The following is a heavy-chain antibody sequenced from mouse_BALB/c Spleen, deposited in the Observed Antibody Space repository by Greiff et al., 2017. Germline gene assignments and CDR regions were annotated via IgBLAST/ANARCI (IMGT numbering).Heavy chain of an antibody. CDR2: ISNGGGST. Sequence: EVQLVESGGGLVQPGGSLKLSCAASGFTFSSYTMSWVRQTPEKRLEWVAYISNGGGSTYYPDTVKGRFTISRDNAKNTLYLQMSSLKSEDTAMYYCARQDDGYYGFAYWGQGTLVTVSA. CDR3: ARQDDGYYGFAY. D-gene: IGHD2-3*01. V-gene: IGHV5-12-2*01. J-gene: IGHJ3*01. CDR1: GFTFSSYT.